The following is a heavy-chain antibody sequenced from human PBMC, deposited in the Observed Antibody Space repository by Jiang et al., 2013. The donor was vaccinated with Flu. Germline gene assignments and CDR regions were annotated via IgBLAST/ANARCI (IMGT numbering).Heavy chain of an antibody. CDR2: ITPVFATT. CDR3: VTMGDRWLQLQGGDWYFDL. V-gene: IGHV1-69*13. D-gene: IGHD5-24*01. J-gene: IGHJ2*01. Sequence: GAEVKKPGSSVKVSCKASGGTFGSAAISWVRQAPGQGLEWMGGITPVFATTDYAQKFQGRVTITADEPTTTAYMELSSLTSEDTAVYYCVTMGDRWLQLQGGDWYFDLWAVAPWSLSLQ. CDR1: GGTFGSAA.